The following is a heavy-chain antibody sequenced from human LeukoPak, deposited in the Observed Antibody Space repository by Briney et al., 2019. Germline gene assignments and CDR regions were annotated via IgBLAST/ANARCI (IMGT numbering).Heavy chain of an antibody. V-gene: IGHV1-2*02. Sequence: ASVKVSCKASGYTFTGYYMHWVRQAPGQGLEWMGWINPNSGGTNYAQKFQGRVTMTRDTSITTAYMELRSLRSDDTAVYYCARQIAAAGRIDYWGRGTLVTVSS. D-gene: IGHD6-13*01. CDR3: ARQIAAAGRIDY. CDR1: GYTFTGYY. CDR2: INPNSGGT. J-gene: IGHJ4*02.